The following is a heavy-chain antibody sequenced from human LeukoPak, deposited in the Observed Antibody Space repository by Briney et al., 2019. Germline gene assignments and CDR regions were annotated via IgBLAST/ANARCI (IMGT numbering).Heavy chain of an antibody. CDR3: ARVAPGHDIGRGYFDY. J-gene: IGHJ4*02. CDR1: GFTFSIYS. V-gene: IGHV3-48*01. Sequence: PGGSLRLSCAASGFTFSIYSMNWVRQAPGKGLEWISYITSSSGTIYYTDSVKGRFTISRDNAKNSLYLQMSSLRVEDTAVYYCARVAPGHDIGRGYFDYWGQGTLVTVSS. CDR2: ITSSSGTI. D-gene: IGHD2-21*01.